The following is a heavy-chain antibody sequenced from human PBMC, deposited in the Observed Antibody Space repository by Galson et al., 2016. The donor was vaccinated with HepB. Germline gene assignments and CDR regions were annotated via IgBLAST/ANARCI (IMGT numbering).Heavy chain of an antibody. J-gene: IGHJ4*02. Sequence: SETLSLTCAVYGGSFSDYYWSWIRHSPGKGLEWIGEINRSGSINYKPSLKSRSTIAIDTSKKQFSLNLGSVRAADTAVYYCARGQAVLRASDWLRGRGYFDSWGQGTRVSVSS. V-gene: IGHV4-34*01. D-gene: IGHD3-9*01. CDR3: ARGQAVLRASDWLRGRGYFDS. CDR2: INRSGSI. CDR1: GGSFSDYY.